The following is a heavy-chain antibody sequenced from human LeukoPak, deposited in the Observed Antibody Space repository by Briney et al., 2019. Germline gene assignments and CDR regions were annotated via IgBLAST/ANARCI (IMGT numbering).Heavy chain of an antibody. D-gene: IGHD5-24*01. CDR2: ISGSGSYA. CDR3: ARAREMTKDY. CDR1: GFTFSSYA. V-gene: IGHV3-21*01. Sequence: PGGSLRLSCAASGFTFSSYAMNWVRQAPGKGLEWVSVISGSGSYAYYADSVKGRFTISRDNAKNSLYLQMNSLRAEDTAVYYCARAREMTKDYWGQGTLVTVSS. J-gene: IGHJ4*02.